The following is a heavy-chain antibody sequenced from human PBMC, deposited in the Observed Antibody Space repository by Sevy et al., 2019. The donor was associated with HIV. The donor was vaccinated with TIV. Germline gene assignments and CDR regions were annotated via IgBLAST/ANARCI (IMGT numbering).Heavy chain of an antibody. V-gene: IGHV4-39*01. Sequence: LPEPLSLTCTVSGGSISSSSYYWGWIRQPPGKGLEWIGSIYYSGSTYYNPSLKSRVTISVDTSKNQFSLKLSSVTAADTAVYYCARIGPPGERFLECHEKDCYYYYGMDVWGQGTTVTVSS. D-gene: IGHD3-3*01. J-gene: IGHJ6*02. CDR2: IYYSGST. CDR3: ARIGPPGERFLECHEKDCYYYYGMDV. CDR1: GGSISSSSYY.